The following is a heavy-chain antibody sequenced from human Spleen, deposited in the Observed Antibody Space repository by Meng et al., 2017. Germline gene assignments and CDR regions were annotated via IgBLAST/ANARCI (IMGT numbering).Heavy chain of an antibody. Sequence: LRLSCTVSGGSISSGSYYWSWIRQPAGKGLEWIGRIYPSGSTIYNPSLKSRVTISVDTSKNQFSLKLSSVTAADTTVYYCARSPKPSTGSGWTDYFDYWGQGTLVTVSS. CDR3: ARSPKPSTGSGWTDYFDY. V-gene: IGHV4-61*02. D-gene: IGHD6-19*01. CDR2: IYPSGST. CDR1: GGSISSGSYY. J-gene: IGHJ4*02.